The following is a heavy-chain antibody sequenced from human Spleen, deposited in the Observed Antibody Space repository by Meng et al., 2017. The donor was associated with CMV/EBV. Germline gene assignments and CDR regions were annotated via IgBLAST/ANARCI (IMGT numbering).Heavy chain of an antibody. CDR3: ARLNVEMATRSSWFDP. Sequence: QVQLQQWGAGLLKPSGTLSLTCTVSGGSISSYYWSWIRQPAGKGLEWIGRIYTSGSTNYNPSLKSRVTMSVDTSKNQFSLKLSSVTAADTAVYYCARLNVEMATRSSWFDPWGQGTLVTVSS. D-gene: IGHD5-24*01. J-gene: IGHJ5*02. CDR1: GGSISSYY. V-gene: IGHV4-59*10. CDR2: IYTSGST.